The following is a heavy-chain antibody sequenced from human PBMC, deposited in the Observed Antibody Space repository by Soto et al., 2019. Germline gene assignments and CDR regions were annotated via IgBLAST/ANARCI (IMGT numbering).Heavy chain of an antibody. CDR1: GYTFTDKY. CDR3: ARGDPPYDTSCRRPFDV. CDR2: ITPRDGDT. Sequence: QVQLVQSGPEVRKPGASVKLSCRASGYTFTDKYMYWVRQAPGQGLEWMGIITPRDGDTTYAQNLKGRLTMTRDTSTTTGYMELSSLKTDDTAVYYCARGDPPYDTSCRRPFDVWVQGTMVTVSS. J-gene: IGHJ3*01. V-gene: IGHV1-46*01. D-gene: IGHD3-22*01.